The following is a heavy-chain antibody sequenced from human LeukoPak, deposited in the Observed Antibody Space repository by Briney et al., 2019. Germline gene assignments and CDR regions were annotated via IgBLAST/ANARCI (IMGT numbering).Heavy chain of an antibody. J-gene: IGHJ4*02. D-gene: IGHD6-19*01. Sequence: GGSLRLSCVASGFNFIDYDMLWVRQVIGKGLEWVSAIGIRGDTHYSGSVEGRFTISRENAESSLYLQMNSLRAEDTAVYYCARGGIQVSGIDEFDYWGQGTLVTVSS. V-gene: IGHV3-13*01. CDR1: GFNFIDYD. CDR3: ARGGIQVSGIDEFDY. CDR2: IGIRGDT.